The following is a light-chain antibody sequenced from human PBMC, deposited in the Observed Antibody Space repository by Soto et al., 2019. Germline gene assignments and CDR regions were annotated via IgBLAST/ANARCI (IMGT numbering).Light chain of an antibody. CDR3: CSYAGSPRDV. CDR2: DVS. V-gene: IGLV2-11*01. J-gene: IGLJ1*01. Sequence: QSVLTQPRSVSGSPGQSVTISCTGTSSDVGGYNYVSWYQQHPGKAPKVMIYDVSERPSGVPDRFSGSKSGNTASLTSSGLQAEDEADYYCCSYAGSPRDVFGTGTKLTVL. CDR1: SSDVGGYNY.